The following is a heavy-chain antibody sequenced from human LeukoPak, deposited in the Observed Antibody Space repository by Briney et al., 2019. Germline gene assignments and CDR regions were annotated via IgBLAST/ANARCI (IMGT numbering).Heavy chain of an antibody. D-gene: IGHD1-1*01. CDR1: GFTFSSYW. CDR2: INSVGSST. J-gene: IGHJ2*01. CDR3: AGSDTTGYTPREWDYWYFDL. Sequence: PGGSPRLSCAASGFTFSSYWMHWVRQAPGKGLVWVSRINSVGSSTTYADSVKGRFTISRDNAKNTLYLQMNSLRAEDTAVYYCAGSDTTGYTPREWDYWYFDLWGRGTLVTVSS. V-gene: IGHV3-74*01.